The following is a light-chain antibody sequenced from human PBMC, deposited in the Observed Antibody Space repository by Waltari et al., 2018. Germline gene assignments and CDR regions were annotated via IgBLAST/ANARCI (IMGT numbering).Light chain of an antibody. CDR3: QAWDSTTVV. J-gene: IGLJ2*01. Sequence: SYELIQPPSVSVSPGQTASITCSGDKLGDKYACWYQQRPGQSPVLVIYHDSKRPSGIPGRFSGSNSGNTATLTISGTQAMDEADYYCQAWDSTTVVFGGGTKLTVL. V-gene: IGLV3-1*01. CDR2: HDS. CDR1: KLGDKY.